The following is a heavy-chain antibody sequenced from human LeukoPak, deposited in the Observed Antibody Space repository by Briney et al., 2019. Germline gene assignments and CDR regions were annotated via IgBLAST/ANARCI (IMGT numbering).Heavy chain of an antibody. J-gene: IGHJ4*02. CDR1: GGSFSGYY. CDR3: ARRPGSYYKKYYFDY. Sequence: SETLSLTCAVYGGSFSGYYWSWIRQPPGKGLEWIGEINHSGSTNYNPSLKSRVTISVDTSKNQFSLKLSSVTAADTAVYYCARRPGSYYKKYYFDYWGQGTLVTVSS. D-gene: IGHD3-10*01. CDR2: INHSGST. V-gene: IGHV4-34*01.